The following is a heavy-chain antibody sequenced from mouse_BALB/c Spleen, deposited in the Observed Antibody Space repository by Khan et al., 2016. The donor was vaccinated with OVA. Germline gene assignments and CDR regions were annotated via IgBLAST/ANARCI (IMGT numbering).Heavy chain of an antibody. J-gene: IGHJ2*01. D-gene: IGHD1-2*01. V-gene: IGHV3-2*02. CDR1: GYSITSGYV. CDR3: ARTARIKY. Sequence: EVQLQESGPGLVKPSQSLSLTCTVTGYSITSGYVWNWIRQFPGNKLEWMGYISYSGSTNYNPFLKSRIPITRDTSKNQFFLKLNTVTTEDTATYYCARTARIKYWGQGTTLTVSS. CDR2: ISYSGST.